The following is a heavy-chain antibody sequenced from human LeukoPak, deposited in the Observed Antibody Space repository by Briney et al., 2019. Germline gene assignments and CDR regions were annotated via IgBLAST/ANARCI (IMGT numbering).Heavy chain of an antibody. V-gene: IGHV3-30*18. CDR3: AKDLRSGSACLDY. CDR2: ISHDGRTK. Sequence: GGSLRLSCAASGFSFSKSAMHWVRQAPGKGLEWVAVISHDGRTKYYAESVKGRFTISRDNYKNIVVLQLNGLRPEDTAMYYCAKDLRSGSACLDYWGQGTLVTVSS. J-gene: IGHJ4*02. D-gene: IGHD3-10*01. CDR1: GFSFSKSA.